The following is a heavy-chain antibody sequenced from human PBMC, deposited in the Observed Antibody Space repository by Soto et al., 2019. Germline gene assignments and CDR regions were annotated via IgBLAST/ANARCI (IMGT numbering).Heavy chain of an antibody. V-gene: IGHV3-30-3*01. J-gene: IGHJ3*02. CDR2: ILSDEINK. CDR1: GFTFSNYA. D-gene: IGHD6-13*01. Sequence: QVPLVEPGGGVVQPGRSLRLSCAASGFTFSNYAMHWVRQAPGKGLEWVAAILSDEINKYSADSVKGRFTISRDNSKNTLYLQMNSLSPEDTAVYYCAIIATSGGGDDFDIWGQGTMVTVSS. CDR3: AIIATSGGGDDFDI.